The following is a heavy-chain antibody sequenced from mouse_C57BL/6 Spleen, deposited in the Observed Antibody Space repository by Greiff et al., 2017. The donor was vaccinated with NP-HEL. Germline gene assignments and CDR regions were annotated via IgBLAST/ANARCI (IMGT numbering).Heavy chain of an antibody. Sequence: SGAELVRPGASVKMSCKASGYTFTSYNMHWVKQTPRQGLEWIGAIYPGNGDTSYNQKFKGKATLTVDKSSSTAYMQLSSLTSEDSAVYFCARHYYGSSYEAMDYWGQGTSVTVSS. CDR3: ARHYYGSSYEAMDY. CDR1: GYTFTSYN. CDR2: IYPGNGDT. D-gene: IGHD1-1*01. V-gene: IGHV1-12*01. J-gene: IGHJ4*01.